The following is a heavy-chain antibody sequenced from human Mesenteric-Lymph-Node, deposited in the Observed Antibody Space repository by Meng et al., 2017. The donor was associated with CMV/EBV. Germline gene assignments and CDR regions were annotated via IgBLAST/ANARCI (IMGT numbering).Heavy chain of an antibody. Sequence: YAISWVRQAPGQWLEWMGGIIPIFGTANYAQKFQGRVTITTDESTSTAYMELSSLRSEDTAVYYCARTHSPRYCSSTSCYGWYFDLWGRGTLVTVSS. V-gene: IGHV1-69*05. D-gene: IGHD2-2*01. J-gene: IGHJ2*01. CDR1: YA. CDR2: IIPIFGTA. CDR3: ARTHSPRYCSSTSCYGWYFDL.